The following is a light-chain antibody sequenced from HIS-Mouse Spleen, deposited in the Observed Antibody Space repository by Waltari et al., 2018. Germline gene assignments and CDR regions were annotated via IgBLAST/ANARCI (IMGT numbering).Light chain of an antibody. CDR1: ALPNNY. V-gene: IGLV3-10*01. CDR2: EDS. J-gene: IGLJ2*01. CDR3: YSTDSSGNHRV. Sequence: SYEPTQPPSVSVSPGQTARIPCSGDALPNNYAYWYQQKSGQAPVLVIYEDSKRPSGIPERFSGSSSGTMATLTISGAQVEDEADYYCYSTDSSGNHRVFGGGTKLTVL.